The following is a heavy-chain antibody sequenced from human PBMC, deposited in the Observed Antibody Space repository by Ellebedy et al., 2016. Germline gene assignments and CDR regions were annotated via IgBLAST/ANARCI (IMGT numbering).Heavy chain of an antibody. CDR3: AKGTMDYFYH. CDR2: ISWDSAVI. Sequence: LSLTXXGSGFTFNDYALHWVRQAPGKDLEWVSGISWDSAVIGYGGSVKGRFTISKGSAKNYLYLQMNSLRPEDTAFYYCAKGTMDYFYHWGQGTLVTVSS. D-gene: IGHD4/OR15-4a*01. V-gene: IGHV3-9*01. J-gene: IGHJ4*02. CDR1: GFTFNDYA.